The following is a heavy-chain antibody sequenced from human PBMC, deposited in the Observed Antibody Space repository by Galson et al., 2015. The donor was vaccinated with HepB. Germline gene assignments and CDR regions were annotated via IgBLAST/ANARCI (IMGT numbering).Heavy chain of an antibody. J-gene: IGHJ4*02. D-gene: IGHD3-16*01. CDR3: VAGGRSHDY. CDR1: GFTFSGYG. V-gene: IGHV3-64D*08. CDR2: ISINGDTT. Sequence: SLRLSCAASGFTFSGYGMQWVRQAPGKGLEYVSLISINGDTTYYADSVKGRFTISRDNSKNTLHLQMNNLRPEDTAVFYCVAGGRSHDYWGQGILVTVSS.